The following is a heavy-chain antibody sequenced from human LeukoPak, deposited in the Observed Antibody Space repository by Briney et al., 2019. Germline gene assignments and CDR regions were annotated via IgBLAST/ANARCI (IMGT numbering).Heavy chain of an antibody. Sequence: ASVKVSCKASGYAFTGYYIHWVGQAPGQGLEWLGWINPNSGVTKYAQKFQGRVTMTRDTSISTAYMELSSLRSDDTAVYHCTRDGAAAASFDPWGQGTLVTVSS. CDR3: TRDGAAAASFDP. D-gene: IGHD6-13*01. J-gene: IGHJ5*02. V-gene: IGHV1-2*02. CDR2: INPNSGVT. CDR1: GYAFTGYY.